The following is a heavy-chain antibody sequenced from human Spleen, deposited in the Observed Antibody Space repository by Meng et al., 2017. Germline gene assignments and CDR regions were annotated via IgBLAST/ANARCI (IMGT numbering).Heavy chain of an antibody. CDR2: INTNTGNP. V-gene: IGHV7-4-1*02. CDR3: ARTKECYDSSFDL. Sequence: QVQLVQSGSELKKPGASVKVSCKASGYTFTTYTMHWVRQAPGQGLEWLGLINTNTGNPTYAPGFTGRFVFSLDTSISTAYLQISGLRAEDTAMYYCARTKECYDSSFDLWGQGTLVTVSS. D-gene: IGHD2-2*01. CDR1: GYTFTTYT. J-gene: IGHJ4*02.